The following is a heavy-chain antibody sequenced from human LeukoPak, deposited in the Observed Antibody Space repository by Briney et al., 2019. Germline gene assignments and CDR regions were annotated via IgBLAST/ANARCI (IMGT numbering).Heavy chain of an antibody. V-gene: IGHV1-18*01. CDR2: ISAYNGNT. J-gene: IGHJ6*03. Sequence: ASVKVSCKASGYTFTSYGISWVRQAPGQGLERMGWISAYNGNTNYEQKLQGRVTMTTDTSTSTAYMELRSLRSDDTAVYYCARRIAYCSGGSCYSAPYYYYYMDVWGKGTTVTVSS. CDR3: ARRIAYCSGGSCYSAPYYYYYMDV. CDR1: GYTFTSYG. D-gene: IGHD2-15*01.